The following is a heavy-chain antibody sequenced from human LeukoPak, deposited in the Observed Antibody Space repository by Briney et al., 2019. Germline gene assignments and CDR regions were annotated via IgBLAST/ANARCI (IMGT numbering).Heavy chain of an antibody. CDR1: GFTFSSYS. CDR2: ISSSSSYI. V-gene: IGHV3-21*01. CDR3: ARGGIVVVPAAQDYDAFDI. D-gene: IGHD2-2*01. Sequence: GGSLRLSCAASGFTFSSYSMNWVRQAPGKGLEWVSSISSSSSYIYYADSVKGRFTISRDNAKNSLYLQMNSLRAEDTAVYYCARGGIVVVPAAQDYDAFDIWGQGTMVTVSS. J-gene: IGHJ3*02.